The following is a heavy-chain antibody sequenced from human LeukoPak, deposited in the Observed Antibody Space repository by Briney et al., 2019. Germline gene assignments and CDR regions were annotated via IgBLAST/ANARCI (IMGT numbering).Heavy chain of an antibody. J-gene: IGHJ1*01. D-gene: IGHD3-16*02. CDR1: GFTFSTYA. Sequence: GGSLRLSCAASGFTFSTYAIHWVRQAPGKGLEGVAVIWFDGSEQYYADSVKGRFIISRDNSKSTSNLQLNSLRAEDTAVYYCAREGDSRWGELSPWGQGTLVTVSS. CDR3: AREGDSRWGELSP. CDR2: IWFDGSEQ. V-gene: IGHV3-33*01.